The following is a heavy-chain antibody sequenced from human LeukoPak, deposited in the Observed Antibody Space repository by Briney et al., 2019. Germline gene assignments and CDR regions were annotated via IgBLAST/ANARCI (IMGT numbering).Heavy chain of an antibody. CDR3: ARDGSSSSLDYYYYMDV. V-gene: IGHV3-30*04. J-gene: IGHJ6*03. Sequence: GGSLRLSCAASGFTFSSYAMHWVRQAPGKGLEWVAVISYDGSNKYYADSVKGRFTISRDNSKNTLYLQMNSLRAEDTALYYCARDGSSSSLDYYYYMDVWGKGTTVTVSS. CDR2: ISYDGSNK. D-gene: IGHD6-6*01. CDR1: GFTFSSYA.